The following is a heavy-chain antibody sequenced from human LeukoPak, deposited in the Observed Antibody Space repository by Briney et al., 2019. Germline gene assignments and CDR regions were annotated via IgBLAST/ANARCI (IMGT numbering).Heavy chain of an antibody. J-gene: IGHJ4*02. CDR2: IYYSGST. CDR3: ARKGSGSYFDY. D-gene: IGHD1-26*01. CDR1: GGSISSYY. V-gene: IGHV4-59*08. Sequence: PSETLSLTCTVSGGSISSYYWSWIRQPPGKGLEWIGYIYYSGSTNYNPSLKSRVTISVDTSKNQFSLKLSSVTAADTAVYYCARKGSGSYFDYWGQGTLATVSS.